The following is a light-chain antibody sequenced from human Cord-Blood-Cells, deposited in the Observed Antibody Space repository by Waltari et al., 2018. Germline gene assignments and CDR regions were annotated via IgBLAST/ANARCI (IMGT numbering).Light chain of an antibody. CDR3: QQYDNLPYS. J-gene: IGKJ2*03. Sequence: DIQMTQSPSSLSASVGDRVTITCQASQDISNYLNWYQQKPGKAPKLLIYDASNLETGVPSMFSRSGSGTDCTLTISILQPKDIATYYCQQYDNLPYSFGQGTKLENK. V-gene: IGKV1-33*01. CDR1: QDISNY. CDR2: DAS.